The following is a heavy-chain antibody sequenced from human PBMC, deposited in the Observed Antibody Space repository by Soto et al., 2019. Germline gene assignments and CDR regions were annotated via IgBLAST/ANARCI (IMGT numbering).Heavy chain of an antibody. CDR3: AREVPEYPSFDY. CDR1: GGSMRNAY. Sequence: SETLSLTCTVSGGSMRNAYWSWIRQPPGKRLEWIGFIFHSGNAKYNPSLKSRVTISIDTSKNQFSLKLSSVTAADTAVYYCAREVPEYPSFDYWGQGTLVTVSS. CDR2: IFHSGNA. V-gene: IGHV4-59*01. J-gene: IGHJ4*02.